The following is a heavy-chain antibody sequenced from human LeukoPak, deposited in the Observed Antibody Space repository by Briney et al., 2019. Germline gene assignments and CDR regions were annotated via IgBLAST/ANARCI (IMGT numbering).Heavy chain of an antibody. CDR2: MNPNSGNT. Sequence: ASVTVSCKASGYTFTSYDINWVRQAPGQGLEWMGWMNPNSGNTGYAQKFQGRVTITKNTSITTAYMELSSLRSEDTAVYYCARALSWTTDSYYYMDVWGKGTTVTVS. CDR3: ARALSWTTDSYYYMDV. CDR1: GYTFTSYD. J-gene: IGHJ6*03. D-gene: IGHD3/OR15-3a*01. V-gene: IGHV1-8*01.